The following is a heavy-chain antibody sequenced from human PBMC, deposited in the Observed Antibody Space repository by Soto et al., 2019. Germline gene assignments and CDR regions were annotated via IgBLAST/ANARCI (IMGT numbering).Heavy chain of an antibody. Sequence: EVQLGESGGGLVKPGGSLRLSCVASGFTFSHYNMNWVRQAPGKGLEWVSSISSSSTYISYADSMKGRFIISRDNAKNSLYLQLSSLRVEDTAVYYCAREGSGTWFDYWGQGTLVIVSP. CDR3: AREGSGTWFDY. D-gene: IGHD1-26*01. V-gene: IGHV3-21*03. CDR2: ISSSSTYI. J-gene: IGHJ5*01. CDR1: GFTFSHYN.